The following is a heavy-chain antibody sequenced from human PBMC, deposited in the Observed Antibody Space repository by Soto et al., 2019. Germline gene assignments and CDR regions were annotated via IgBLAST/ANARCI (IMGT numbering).Heavy chain of an antibody. CDR3: AREGGIVGATAADY. CDR1: GGSISSGGYY. J-gene: IGHJ4*02. CDR2: IYYSGST. Sequence: QVQLQESGPGLVKPSQTLSLTCTVSGGSISSGGYYWSWIGQHPGKGLEWIGYIYYSGSTYYNPSLXGXAXXPADTSKNQCSLTLSSVPAADTAVYYCAREGGIVGATAADYWGQGTLVTVSS. D-gene: IGHD1-26*01. V-gene: IGHV4-31*03.